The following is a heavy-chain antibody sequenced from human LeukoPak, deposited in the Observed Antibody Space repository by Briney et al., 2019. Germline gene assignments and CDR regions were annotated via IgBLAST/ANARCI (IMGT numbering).Heavy chain of an antibody. V-gene: IGHV4-39*07. Sequence: PSETLSLTCTVSGGSISSSSHYWGWIRQPPGKGLEWIGSIYYSGSTYYNPSLKSRVTISVDTSKNQFSLKLSSVTAADTAVYYCARERIAVAGTNWFDPWGQGTLVTVSS. CDR3: ARERIAVAGTNWFDP. J-gene: IGHJ5*02. CDR2: IYYSGST. CDR1: GGSISSSSHY. D-gene: IGHD6-19*01.